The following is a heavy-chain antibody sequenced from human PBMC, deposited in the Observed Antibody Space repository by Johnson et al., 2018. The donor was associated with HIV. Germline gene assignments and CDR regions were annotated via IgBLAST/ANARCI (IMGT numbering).Heavy chain of an antibody. CDR3: ALGGSWYAFDI. CDR2: MSFDGSNK. Sequence: MQLVESGGGVVQPGGSLRLSCAASGFSFSSYAMHWVRQAPGKGLEWVALMSFDGSNKYYADSVKGRFTISRDNSKNTLYLQMSSLGAEDTAVYYCALGGSWYAFDIWGQGTMVTVSS. D-gene: IGHD2-15*01. CDR1: GFSFSSYA. J-gene: IGHJ3*02. V-gene: IGHV3-30*04.